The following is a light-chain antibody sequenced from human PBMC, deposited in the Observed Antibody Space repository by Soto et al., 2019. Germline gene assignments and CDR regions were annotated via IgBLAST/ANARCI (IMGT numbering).Light chain of an antibody. CDR2: DAS. CDR3: QQYNNWPPGT. J-gene: IGKJ1*01. V-gene: IGKV3-15*01. CDR1: QSVSSN. Sequence: EMVMTQSPATLSVSPGERATLSCRASQSVSSNLAWYQQKPGQAPRLLIYDASTSATGIPARFSGSGSGIEFTLTISSLQSEDFAVYYCQQYNNWPPGTFGQGTKVEIK.